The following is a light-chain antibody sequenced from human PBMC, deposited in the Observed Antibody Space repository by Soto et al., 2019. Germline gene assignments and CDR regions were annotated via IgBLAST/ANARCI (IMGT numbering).Light chain of an antibody. CDR3: QQYNSYPWT. J-gene: IGKJ1*01. Sequence: DIQMTQSPSTLSASIGDRVTITCRASQSISGWLAWYQQKPGKAPKLLIYDVSSLESGVQSRFSGSGSGTEFTLAISSLQPDDFATYYCQQYNSYPWTFGQGTKVEIK. CDR2: DVS. CDR1: QSISGW. V-gene: IGKV1-5*01.